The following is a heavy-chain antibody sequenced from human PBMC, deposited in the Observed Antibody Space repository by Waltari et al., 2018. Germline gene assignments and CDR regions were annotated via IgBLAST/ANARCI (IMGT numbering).Heavy chain of an antibody. Sequence: EVQLVESGGGLVQPGGSLRLSCAASGFTFSRFWMHWVRQAPGKGPVWVARINQDWSRTSYGDSVKGRFTISRNNAKNTMYLQMNTLRVEDTAVYYCVRDRSSGNVGPYYGMDVWGQGTTVTVSS. V-gene: IGHV3-74*01. CDR3: VRDRSSGNVGPYYGMDV. D-gene: IGHD3-22*01. CDR1: GFTFSRFW. CDR2: INQDWSRT. J-gene: IGHJ6*02.